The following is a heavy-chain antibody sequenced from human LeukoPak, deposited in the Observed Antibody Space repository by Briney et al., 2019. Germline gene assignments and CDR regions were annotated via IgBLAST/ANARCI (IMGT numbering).Heavy chain of an antibody. CDR2: IYYSGNT. CDR1: GGSIDRSSYY. CDR3: ARDRSGYSYGPTPNFFDY. D-gene: IGHD5-18*01. J-gene: IGHJ4*02. V-gene: IGHV4-39*02. Sequence: SETLSLTCTVSGGSIDRSSYYWGWIRQPPGKGLEWIGSIYYSGNTYYNSSLKSRITISVNTTKNQVALKLSSVTAADTAVYYCARDRSGYSYGPTPNFFDYWGQGTLVTVSS.